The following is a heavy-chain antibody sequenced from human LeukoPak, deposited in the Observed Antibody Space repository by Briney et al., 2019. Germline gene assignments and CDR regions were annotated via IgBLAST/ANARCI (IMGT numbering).Heavy chain of an antibody. CDR1: GVTFSSYS. CDR3: ASPRVHDSSGYNY. D-gene: IGHD3-22*01. CDR2: ISSSSSYI. Sequence: GWYLRLSCAASGVTFSSYSMSWVRQAPGKGLEWFSSISSSSSYIYYAHSVKGRFTISRDNTKNVLFMQMNSLRADDTAVYYCASPRVHDSSGYNYWGQGTLVTVSS. V-gene: IGHV3-21*01. J-gene: IGHJ4*02.